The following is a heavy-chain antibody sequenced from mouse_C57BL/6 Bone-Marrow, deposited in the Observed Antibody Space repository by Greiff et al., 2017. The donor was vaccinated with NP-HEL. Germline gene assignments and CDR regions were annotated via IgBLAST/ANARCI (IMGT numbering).Heavy chain of an antibody. J-gene: IGHJ2*01. CDR3: ARDYYGSSCSPFDY. V-gene: IGHV7-3*01. Sequence: EVKLMESGGGLVQPGGSLSLSCAASGFTFTDYYMSWVRQPPGKALEWLGFIRNKANGYTTEYSASVQGRFTISRDNSQSILYLQMNALRAEDSATYYCARDYYGSSCSPFDYWGQGTTLTVSS. CDR1: GFTFTDYY. D-gene: IGHD1-1*01. CDR2: IRNKANGYTT.